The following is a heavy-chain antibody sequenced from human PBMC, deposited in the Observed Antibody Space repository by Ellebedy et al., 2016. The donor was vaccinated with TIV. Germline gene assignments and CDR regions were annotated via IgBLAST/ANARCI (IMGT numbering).Heavy chain of an antibody. D-gene: IGHD4-11*01. CDR3: ARGGLPTSFDY. V-gene: IGHV3-74*01. Sequence: GESLKISCAASGFTFSAYTMYWVRQAPGEGLLWVSRVNNDASSTTYADSVKGRFTISRDNAKNTVYLQMDSLRAEDTAVYYCARGGLPTSFDYWGQGTLVTASS. CDR2: VNNDASST. CDR1: GFTFSAYT. J-gene: IGHJ4*02.